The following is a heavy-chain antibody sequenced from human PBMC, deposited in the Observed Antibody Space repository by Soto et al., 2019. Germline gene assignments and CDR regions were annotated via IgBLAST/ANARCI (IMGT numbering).Heavy chain of an antibody. CDR3: ARDRRIAAAADFYFDS. CDR1: GFTFSAYS. Sequence: PGGSLRLSCAASGFTFSAYSMNWVRQAPGKGLEWVSYISSRTNTIYYADSVQGRFTISRDDAKNSLYLQMDSLRAEDTAVYYCARDRRIAAAADFYFDSWGQGTRVTVSS. CDR2: ISSRTNTI. D-gene: IGHD6-13*01. J-gene: IGHJ4*02. V-gene: IGHV3-48*01.